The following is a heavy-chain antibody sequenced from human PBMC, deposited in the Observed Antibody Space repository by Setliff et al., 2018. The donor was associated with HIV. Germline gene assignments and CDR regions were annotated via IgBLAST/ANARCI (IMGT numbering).Heavy chain of an antibody. J-gene: IGHJ5*02. Sequence: PSETLSLPCTVSGQFISDVYYWGWIRHPPGKGLEWIGSVYHSGKTYYNPSLKSRVTMSADTSKNQISLMLRSMTAADTAVYYCAKHDFGEGSCFDPWGQGSLVTVSS. CDR3: AKHDFGEGSCFDP. D-gene: IGHD3-16*01. CDR1: GQFISDVYY. V-gene: IGHV4-38-2*02. CDR2: VYHSGKT.